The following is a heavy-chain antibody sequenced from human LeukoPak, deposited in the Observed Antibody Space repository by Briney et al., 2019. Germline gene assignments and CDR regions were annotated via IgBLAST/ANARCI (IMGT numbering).Heavy chain of an antibody. J-gene: IGHJ4*02. D-gene: IGHD5-12*01. CDR1: GYTFTSYD. CDR3: ARDRRGYSGYGGVRDFDY. Sequence: ASVKVSCKASGYTFTSYDIHWVRQATGQGLEWMGRMNPNRGDTDYAQKFQGRVTITRNTSISTAYMELSSLRSEDTAVYYCARDRRGYSGYGGVRDFDYWGQGTLVTVSS. V-gene: IGHV1-8*01. CDR2: MNPNRGDT.